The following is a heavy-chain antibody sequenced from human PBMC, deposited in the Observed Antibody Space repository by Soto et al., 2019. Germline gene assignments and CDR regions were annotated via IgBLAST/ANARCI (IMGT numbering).Heavy chain of an antibody. J-gene: IGHJ4*02. CDR1: GGSISSGGYS. CDR3: ASLAVYSGYDFDY. Sequence: PSETLSLTCAVSGGSISSGGYSWSWIRQPPGKGLEWIGYIYHSGSTYYNPSLKSRVTISVDRSKNQFSLKLSSVTAADTAVYYWASLAVYSGYDFDYWGQGTLVTVSS. V-gene: IGHV4-30-2*01. D-gene: IGHD5-12*01. CDR2: IYHSGST.